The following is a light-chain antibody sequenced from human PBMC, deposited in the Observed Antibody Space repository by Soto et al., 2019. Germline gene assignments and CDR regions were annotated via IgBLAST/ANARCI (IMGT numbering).Light chain of an antibody. V-gene: IGKV1-17*01. CDR3: LQHNSYPQT. CDR1: QGIRDA. CDR2: AAS. Sequence: DIQMTQSPSSLSASVGDRVTITCRASQGIRDALGWYQQKPGKAPKRLIYAASSLQSGVPSRFSGSGSGTEFALTISSLQPEDFETYYCLQHNSYPQTFGHGTKVEIK. J-gene: IGKJ1*01.